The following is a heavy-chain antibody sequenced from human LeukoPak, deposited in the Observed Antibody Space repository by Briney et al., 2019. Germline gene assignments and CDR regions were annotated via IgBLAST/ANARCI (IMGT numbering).Heavy chain of an antibody. Sequence: GGSLRLSCAASGFTFSTYAMSWVRQAPGKGLEWVSVISGSGGSTYYADSVKGRFIISRDNSKNTLYLQMHSLRAEDTAVYYCVHCGGDCYPCCGMDAWGQGTTVTVSS. CDR3: VHCGGDCYPCCGMDA. V-gene: IGHV3-23*01. D-gene: IGHD2-21*02. J-gene: IGHJ6*02. CDR1: GFTFSTYA. CDR2: ISGSGGST.